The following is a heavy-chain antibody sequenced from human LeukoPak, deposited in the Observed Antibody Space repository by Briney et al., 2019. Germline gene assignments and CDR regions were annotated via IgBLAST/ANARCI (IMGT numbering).Heavy chain of an antibody. CDR1: GVSINAYD. CDR2: VYHSGST. CDR3: AREGDYYDSGGYYRIDF. Sequence: SETLSLTCTVSGVSINAYDWSWIRQPPGKGLEWIGYVYHSGSTNYNPSLKSRVTMSVATPNTQSSLKLSSVTAAEKAMSYCAREGDYYDSGGYYRIDFWGQGTLVTVSS. D-gene: IGHD3-22*01. J-gene: IGHJ4*02. V-gene: IGHV4-59*01.